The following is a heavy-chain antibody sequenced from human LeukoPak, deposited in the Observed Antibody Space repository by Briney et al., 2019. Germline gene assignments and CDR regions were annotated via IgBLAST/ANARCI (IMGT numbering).Heavy chain of an antibody. D-gene: IGHD2-2*01. CDR3: ARVRGDIVVVEGAFDI. Sequence: GGSLRLSCAASGFTFSSYSMNWVRQAPGKGLEWVSSISSSSSYIYYADSVKGRFTISRDNAKNSLYLQMNSLRAEDTAVYYCARVRGDIVVVEGAFDIWGQGTKVTVSS. CDR2: ISSSSSYI. J-gene: IGHJ3*02. CDR1: GFTFSSYS. V-gene: IGHV3-21*01.